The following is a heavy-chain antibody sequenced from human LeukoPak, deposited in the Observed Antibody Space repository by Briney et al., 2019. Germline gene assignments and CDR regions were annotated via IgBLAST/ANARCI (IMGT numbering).Heavy chain of an antibody. J-gene: IGHJ5*02. V-gene: IGHV1-18*01. Sequence: GASVKVSCKASGYSFTNYAMNWVRQAPGQGLEWMGWISAYNGSTNYAQKLQGRVTMTTDTSTSTAYMELRSLRSDDTAVYYCARRIYSVVVAAILLDPWGQGTLVTVSS. D-gene: IGHD2-15*01. CDR3: ARRIYSVVVAAILLDP. CDR1: GYSFTNYA. CDR2: ISAYNGST.